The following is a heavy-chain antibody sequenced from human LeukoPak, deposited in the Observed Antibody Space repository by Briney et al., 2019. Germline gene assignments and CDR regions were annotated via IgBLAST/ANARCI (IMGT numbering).Heavy chain of an antibody. V-gene: IGHV4-4*07. CDR1: GVSISSYY. J-gene: IGHJ6*02. Sequence: SETLSLTCTVSGVSISSYYWSWIRQPAGKGLEWIGHIYISGSTNYNPSLKSRVTISVDTSKNQFSLKLSSVTAADTAVYYCARLGSFYYYGMDVWGQGTTVTVSS. CDR2: IYISGST. CDR3: ARLGSFYYYGMDV.